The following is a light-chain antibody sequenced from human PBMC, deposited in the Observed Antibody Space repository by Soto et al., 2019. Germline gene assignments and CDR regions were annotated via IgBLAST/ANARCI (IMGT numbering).Light chain of an antibody. Sequence: EIVLTQSPGTLSLSLGERATLSCRASQSVSSTYLAWYQHKPGQAPRLLIYGTSSRASGIPDRFSGSGSGTDFTLTISRLEPEDFAVYYCQQYGASPPWTFGQGTKVEIK. CDR1: QSVSSTY. J-gene: IGKJ1*01. CDR2: GTS. CDR3: QQYGASPPWT. V-gene: IGKV3-20*01.